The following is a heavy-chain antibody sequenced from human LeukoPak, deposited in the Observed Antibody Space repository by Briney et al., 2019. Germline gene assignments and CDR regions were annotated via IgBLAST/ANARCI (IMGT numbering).Heavy chain of an antibody. CDR2: ISGSGDST. CDR1: GLTFSNYA. Sequence: GGSLRLSCAASGLTFSNYAMSWVRQAPGKGLEWVAAISGSGDSTYYADSVKGRFTISRDNSKNTLSLQMNSLRAEDTAVYYCAKDRIIGTTTYYFDYWGQGTLVTVSS. D-gene: IGHD1-7*01. V-gene: IGHV3-23*01. CDR3: AKDRIIGTTTYYFDY. J-gene: IGHJ4*02.